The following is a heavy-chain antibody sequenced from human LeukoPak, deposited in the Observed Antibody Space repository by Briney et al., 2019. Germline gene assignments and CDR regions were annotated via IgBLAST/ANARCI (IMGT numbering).Heavy chain of an antibody. CDR1: GYTFTSYG. J-gene: IGHJ5*02. V-gene: IGHV1-18*01. Sequence: ASVKVSCNASGYTFTSYGINWVRQAPGQGLEWMGWISAYNGHTNYAQRLQGRITMTTDTSTSTAYMELRSLRSDDTAVYYCARVGLGNRNWFDPWGQGTLVTVSS. CDR3: ARVGLGNRNWFDP. D-gene: IGHD3-16*01. CDR2: ISAYNGHT.